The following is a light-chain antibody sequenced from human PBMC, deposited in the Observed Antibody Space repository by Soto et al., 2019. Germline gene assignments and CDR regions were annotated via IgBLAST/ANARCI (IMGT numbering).Light chain of an antibody. Sequence: EIVWTQSPATLSFSPGERATLSCRASQSVSSYLAWYQQKPCQAPRLLIYDASNRATGIPARFSGSGSGTDFTLTISSLEPEDFAVYYCQQRSNWPSFGGGTKVEI. J-gene: IGKJ4*01. CDR2: DAS. CDR3: QQRSNWPS. V-gene: IGKV3-11*01. CDR1: QSVSSY.